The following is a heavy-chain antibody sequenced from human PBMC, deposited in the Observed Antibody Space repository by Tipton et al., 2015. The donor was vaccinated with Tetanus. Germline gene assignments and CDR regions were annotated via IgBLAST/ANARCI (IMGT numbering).Heavy chain of an antibody. CDR2: AYYSGST. CDR1: GGSISSSSYY. J-gene: IGHJ2*01. D-gene: IGHD3-3*02. V-gene: IGHV4-39*02. CDR3: ARERIRLIGEVIFRFFDL. Sequence: TLSLTCTVSGGSISSSSYYWGWIRQPPGKGLEWIGSAYYSGSTYYNPSLKSRVTISVDTSKNQFSLELSSVTAADTAVYYCARERIRLIGEVIFRFFDLWGRGTLVTVSS.